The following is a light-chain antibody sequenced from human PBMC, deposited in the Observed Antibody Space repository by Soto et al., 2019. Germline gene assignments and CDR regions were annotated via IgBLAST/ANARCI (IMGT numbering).Light chain of an antibody. CDR1: ENINTY. CDR2: DAS. Sequence: VVLTQSPATLSVSPGERATLSCRASENINTYLAWYQQKPGQAPKLLIYDASNRATGIPARFSASASGTDFTLTLSSLEPEDFAVYYCQHRNNWPLTFGGGTTVEIK. J-gene: IGKJ4*01. CDR3: QHRNNWPLT. V-gene: IGKV3-11*01.